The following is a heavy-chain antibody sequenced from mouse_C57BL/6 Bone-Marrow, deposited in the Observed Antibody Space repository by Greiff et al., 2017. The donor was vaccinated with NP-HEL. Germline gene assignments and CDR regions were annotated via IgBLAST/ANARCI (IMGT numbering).Heavy chain of an antibody. CDR2: INYDGSST. V-gene: IGHV5-16*01. CDR3: ARCGNYLDY. CDR1: GFTFSDYY. Sequence: EVQLVESEGGLVQPGSSMKLSCTASGFTFSDYYMAWVRQVPEKGLEWVANINYDGSSTYYLDSLKSRFIISRDNAKNILYLQMSSLKSEDTATYYCARCGNYLDYWGQGTSVTVSS. J-gene: IGHJ4*01. D-gene: IGHD2-1*01.